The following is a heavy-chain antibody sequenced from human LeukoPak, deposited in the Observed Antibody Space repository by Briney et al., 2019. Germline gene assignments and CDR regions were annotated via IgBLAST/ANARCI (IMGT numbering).Heavy chain of an antibody. CDR3: VREDTPATANY. Sequence: GGSLRLSCAASGFTFSSYGMHWVRQAPDKGLEWAAVIWYDGSNINYADSVKGRFTISRDNSKDTLFLQMHSLRPGDTAVYYCVREDTPATANYWGQGTLVTISS. CDR1: GFTFSSYG. CDR2: IWYDGSNI. D-gene: IGHD2-21*02. J-gene: IGHJ4*02. V-gene: IGHV3-33*01.